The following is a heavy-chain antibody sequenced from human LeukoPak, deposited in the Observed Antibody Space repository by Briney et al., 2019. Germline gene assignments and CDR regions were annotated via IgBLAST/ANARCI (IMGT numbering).Heavy chain of an antibody. V-gene: IGHV1-18*01. CDR2: ISAYNGNT. CDR1: GYTFTSYG. J-gene: IGHJ4*02. D-gene: IGHD2-2*01. Sequence: ASVTVSCKASGYTFTSYGISWVRQAPGQGLEWMGWISAYNGNTNYAQKLQGRVTMTTDTSTSTAYMELSSLRSEDTAVYYCATDRLDIVVVPAAMNYWGQGTLVTVSS. CDR3: ATDRLDIVVVPAAMNY.